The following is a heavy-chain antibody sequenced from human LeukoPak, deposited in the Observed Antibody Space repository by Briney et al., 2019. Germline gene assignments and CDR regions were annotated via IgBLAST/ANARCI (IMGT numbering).Heavy chain of an antibody. CDR3: AKYREYSSSIGGFDY. CDR1: GFTFSSYT. Sequence: PTGGSLRLSCVASGFTFSSYTMSWVRQAPGKGLEWVSGITGTGGSTYYADSVKGRFTISRDNSKNTLYLQMNSLRAEDTAVYYCAKYREYSSSIGGFDYWGQGTLVTVSS. J-gene: IGHJ4*02. V-gene: IGHV3-23*01. CDR2: ITGTGGST. D-gene: IGHD6-6*01.